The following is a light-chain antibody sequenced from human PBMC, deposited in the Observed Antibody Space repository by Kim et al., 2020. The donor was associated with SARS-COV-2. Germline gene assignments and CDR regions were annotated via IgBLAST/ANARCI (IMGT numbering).Light chain of an antibody. CDR1: SGHSSYA. CDR3: QTWGTGIRV. V-gene: IGLV4-69*01. Sequence: ASVKLTCTRGSGHSSYAIAWHQQQPEKGPRYLMKLNSDGSHNKGDGIPDRFSGSSSGAERYLTISSLQSEDEADYYCQTWGTGIRVFGGGTQLTVL. CDR2: LNSDGSH. J-gene: IGLJ3*02.